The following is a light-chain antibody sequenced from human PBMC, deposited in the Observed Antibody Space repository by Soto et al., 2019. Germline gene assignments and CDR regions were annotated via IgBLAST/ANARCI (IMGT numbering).Light chain of an antibody. V-gene: IGLV1-40*01. CDR3: QSYDSSLSAHVV. CDR1: SSNIGAGYD. CDR2: GNS. J-gene: IGLJ2*01. Sequence: QSVLTQPPSVSGAPGQRVTISCTGRSSNIGAGYDVHWYQQLPGTAPKLLIYGNSNRPSGVPDRFSGSKSGTSASLAITGLQAEDEADYYCQSYDSSLSAHVVFGGGTKLTV.